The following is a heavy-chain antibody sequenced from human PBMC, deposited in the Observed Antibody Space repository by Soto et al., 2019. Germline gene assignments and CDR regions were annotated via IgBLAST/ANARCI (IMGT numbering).Heavy chain of an antibody. CDR3: ARVGADSGYDSLNFDY. V-gene: IGHV1-69*13. J-gene: IGHJ4*02. CDR1: GGTFSSYA. D-gene: IGHD5-12*01. CDR2: IIPIFGTA. Sequence: ASVKVSCKASGGTFSSYAISWVRQAPGQGLEWMGGIIPIFGTANYAQKFQGRVTITADESTSTAYMELSSLRSEDTAVYYCARVGADSGYDSLNFDYWGQGTLVTVSS.